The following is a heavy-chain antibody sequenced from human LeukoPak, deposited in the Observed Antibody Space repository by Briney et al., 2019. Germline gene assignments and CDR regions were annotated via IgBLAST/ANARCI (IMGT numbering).Heavy chain of an antibody. CDR1: GFTFSGSA. V-gene: IGHV3-73*01. D-gene: IGHD3-22*01. CDR3: AKDGAAHYYDSSGYYDY. Sequence: GGSLRLSCAASGFTFSGSAMHWVRQASGKGLEWVGRIRSKAHSYATAYAASVKGRFTISRDDSKNTAYLQMNSLKTEDTAVYYCAKDGAAHYYDSSGYYDYWGQGTLVTVSS. CDR2: IRSKAHSYAT. J-gene: IGHJ4*02.